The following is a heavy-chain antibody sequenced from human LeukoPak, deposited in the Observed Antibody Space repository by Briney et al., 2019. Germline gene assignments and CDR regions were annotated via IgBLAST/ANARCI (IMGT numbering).Heavy chain of an antibody. J-gene: IGHJ4*02. CDR3: AKAIGGDSSGANFDY. Sequence: PGRSLRLSCAASGFTFSSYGMHWVRQAPGKGLEWVAVISHDGSNKYYADSVKGRFTISRDNSKNTLYLQMNSLRAEDTAVYYCAKAIGGDSSGANFDYWGQGTLVTVSS. CDR1: GFTFSSYG. CDR2: ISHDGSNK. V-gene: IGHV3-30*18. D-gene: IGHD6-19*01.